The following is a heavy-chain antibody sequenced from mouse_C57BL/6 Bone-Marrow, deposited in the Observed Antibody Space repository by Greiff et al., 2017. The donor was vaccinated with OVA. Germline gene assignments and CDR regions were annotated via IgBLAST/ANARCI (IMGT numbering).Heavy chain of an antibody. D-gene: IGHD2-2*01. CDR1: GFNIKNTY. CDR2: IDPANGST. V-gene: IGHV14-3*01. CDR3: STYGYSTWYAY. Sequence: EVKLMESVAELVRPGASVKLSCTASGFNIKNTYMHWVKQRPEQGLAWIGRIDPANGSTKSAPKFQGKATITADTSSSTAYLPLSSLTSWDTAIYYCSTYGYSTWYAYWGQGTMVTVSA. J-gene: IGHJ3*01.